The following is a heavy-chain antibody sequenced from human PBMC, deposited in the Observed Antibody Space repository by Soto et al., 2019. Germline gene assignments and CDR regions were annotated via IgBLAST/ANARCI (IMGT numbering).Heavy chain of an antibody. CDR2: IAPIGYST. CDR1: GLTFRNHA. V-gene: IGHV3-23*01. J-gene: IGHJ4*02. Sequence: EVQLLESGGGLVQPGGSLRLSCAASGLTFRNHAMSWVRQAPGKGLEWVSTIAPIGYSTHYTDSVKGRFTISRDDSRSTLDLQMNSLRAEDTAFYYCVSWVSPHFDYWGRGTLVSVSS. D-gene: IGHD2-8*01. CDR3: VSWVSPHFDY.